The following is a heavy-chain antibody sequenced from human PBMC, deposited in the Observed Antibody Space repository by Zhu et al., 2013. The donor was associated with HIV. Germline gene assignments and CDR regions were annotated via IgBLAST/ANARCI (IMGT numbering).Heavy chain of an antibody. J-gene: IGHJ3*02. CDR2: INPSDGK. Sequence: VLLVQSGAEVKTPGASLKVSCQGRGYIFTSNYVHWVRQAPGQGLQWMAFINPSDGKVNYAETFKGRLSVTRDTSISTAYMELSRLRYDDTAVYYCAREVKMTTVTHDAFDIWGQGTMVTVSS. V-gene: IGHV1-2*02. CDR3: AREVKMTTVTHDAFDI. CDR1: GYIFTSNY. D-gene: IGHD4-17*01.